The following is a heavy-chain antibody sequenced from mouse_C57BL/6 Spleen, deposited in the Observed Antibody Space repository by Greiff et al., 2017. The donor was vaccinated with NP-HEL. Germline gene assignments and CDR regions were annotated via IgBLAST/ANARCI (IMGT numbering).Heavy chain of an antibody. D-gene: IGHD4-1*01. Sequence: EVMLVESGGGLVQPGGSLSLSCAASGFTFTDYYMSWVRQPPGKALEWLGFIRNKANGYTTEYSASVKGRFTISRDNSQSILYLQMNALRAEDSATYYCARYLGRCMDYWGQGTSVTVSS. J-gene: IGHJ4*01. CDR1: GFTFTDYY. CDR3: ARYLGRCMDY. CDR2: IRNKANGYTT. V-gene: IGHV7-3*01.